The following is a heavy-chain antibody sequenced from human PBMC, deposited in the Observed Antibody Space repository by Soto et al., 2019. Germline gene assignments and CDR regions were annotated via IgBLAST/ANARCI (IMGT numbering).Heavy chain of an antibody. CDR2: IIPILGIA. CDR3: ARAVANGSNFDY. V-gene: IGHV1-69*02. CDR1: GGTFSSYT. D-gene: IGHD2-15*01. J-gene: IGHJ4*02. Sequence: GASVKVSCKASGGTFSSYTISWVRQAPGQGLEWMGRIIPILGIANYAQKFQGRVTITADKSTSTAYMELSSLRSEDTAVFYCARAVANGSNFDYWGQGTLVTVSS.